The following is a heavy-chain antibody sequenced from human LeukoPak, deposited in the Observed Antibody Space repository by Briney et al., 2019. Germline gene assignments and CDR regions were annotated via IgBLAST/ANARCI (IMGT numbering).Heavy chain of an antibody. J-gene: IGHJ4*02. CDR1: GFTFSSSA. CDR2: ISNNGGYT. D-gene: IGHD3-22*01. CDR3: ANTLFYYYDSSGYLPY. Sequence: GGSLRLSCAASGFTFSSSAMSWVRQAPGKGLEWVSAISNNGGYTYYADSVQGRFTISRDNSKSTLCLQMNSLRVEDTAVYYCANTLFYYYDSSGYLPYWGQGTLVTVSS. V-gene: IGHV3-23*01.